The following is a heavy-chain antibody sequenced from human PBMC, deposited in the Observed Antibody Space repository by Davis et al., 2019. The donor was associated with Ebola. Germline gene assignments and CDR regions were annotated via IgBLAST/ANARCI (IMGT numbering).Heavy chain of an antibody. V-gene: IGHV3-73*01. D-gene: IGHD1/OR15-1a*01. CDR3: ARDRGWQQFDY. J-gene: IGHJ4*02. CDR2: IRSKDNSYAT. CDR1: GFTFSGSA. Sequence: GESLKISCAASGFTFSGSAMHWVRQASGIGLEWVGRIRSKDNSYATAYAASVKGRFTISRDNAENSLFLQMNSLRGVDTAVYYCARDRGWQQFDYWGQGTLVTVSS.